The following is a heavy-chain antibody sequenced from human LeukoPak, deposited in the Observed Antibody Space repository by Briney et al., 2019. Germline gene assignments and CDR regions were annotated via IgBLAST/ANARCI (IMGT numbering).Heavy chain of an antibody. CDR1: GYSFTTYW. V-gene: IGHV5-51*06. CDR3: ARNLYSSGGHWFDP. CDR2: IYPGDSDT. D-gene: IGHD3-22*01. Sequence: GESLKISCKGSGYSFTTYWIGWVRQMPGKGLEWMGIIYPGDSDTRYSPSFQGQVTISAEQSISTAYLQWSRLKASDTAMYYWARNLYSSGGHWFDPWGQGTLVTVSS. J-gene: IGHJ5*02.